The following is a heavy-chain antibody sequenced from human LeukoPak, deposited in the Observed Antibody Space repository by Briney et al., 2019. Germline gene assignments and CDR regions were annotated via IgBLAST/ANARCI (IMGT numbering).Heavy chain of an antibody. V-gene: IGHV4-34*01. Sequence: SETLSLTCAVYGGSFSGYYWSWIRQPPGKGLEWIGEINHSGSTNYDPSLKSRVTISVDTSKNQFSLKLSSVTAADTAVYYCARGYYYYYGMDVWGQGTTVTVSS. CDR3: ARGYYYYYGMDV. CDR1: GGSFSGYY. J-gene: IGHJ6*02. CDR2: INHSGST.